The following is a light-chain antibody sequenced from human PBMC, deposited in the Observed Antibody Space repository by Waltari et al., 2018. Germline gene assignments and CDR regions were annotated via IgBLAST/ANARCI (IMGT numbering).Light chain of an antibody. CDR3: CSYAGSSTVK. Sequence: QSALTQPASVSGSPGQSITISCTGTSSDVGSYKLVSWYQQHPGKAPRPMIYAASNRPSGSFNRFSGSKSGNTASLTISGLQAEDEAAYYCCSYAGSSTVKFGEGTYLTVL. J-gene: IGLJ2*01. V-gene: IGLV2-23*01. CDR2: AAS. CDR1: SSDVGSYKL.